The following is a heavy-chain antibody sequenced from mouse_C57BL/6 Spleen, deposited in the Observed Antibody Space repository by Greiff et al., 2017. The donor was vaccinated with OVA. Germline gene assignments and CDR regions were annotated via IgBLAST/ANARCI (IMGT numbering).Heavy chain of an antibody. D-gene: IGHD2-3*01. CDR1: GFTFSSYG. CDR2: ISSGGSYT. J-gene: IGHJ4*01. Sequence: EVHLVESGGDLVKPGGSLKLSCAASGFTFSSYGMSWVRQTPDKRLEWVATISSGGSYTYYPDSVKGRFTISRDNAKNTLYLQMSSLKSEDTAMYYCARHGGLIYDGAMDYWGQGTSVTVSS. V-gene: IGHV5-6*01. CDR3: ARHGGLIYDGAMDY.